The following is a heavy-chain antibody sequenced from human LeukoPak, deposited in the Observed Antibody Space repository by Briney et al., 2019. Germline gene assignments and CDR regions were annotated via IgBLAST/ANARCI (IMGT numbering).Heavy chain of an antibody. CDR1: GFTVSSNY. D-gene: IGHD1-14*01. CDR2: IYSGGST. Sequence: GGSLRLSCAASGFTVSSNYMSWVRQAPGKGLEWVSVIYSGGSTYYADSVKGRFTISRDNSKNTLYLQMGSLRAEDMAVYYCARDPYKYPYYYYMDVWGKGTTVTVSS. V-gene: IGHV3-66*01. CDR3: ARDPYKYPYYYYMDV. J-gene: IGHJ6*03.